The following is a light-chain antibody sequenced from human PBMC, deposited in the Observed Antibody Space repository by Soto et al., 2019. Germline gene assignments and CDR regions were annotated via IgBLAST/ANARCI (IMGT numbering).Light chain of an antibody. CDR1: QSVSSY. V-gene: IGKV3-11*01. CDR3: QKRSHWPG. CDR2: DAA. Sequence: EIVLTQSPATLSLSPGERATLSCRASQSVSSYLAWYQQKPGQAPRLLISDAANRSTGNPARFSGSGSRTDFTLTISSLEPEDFAVSSCQKRSHWPGFGGVTQVELK. J-gene: IGKJ4*02.